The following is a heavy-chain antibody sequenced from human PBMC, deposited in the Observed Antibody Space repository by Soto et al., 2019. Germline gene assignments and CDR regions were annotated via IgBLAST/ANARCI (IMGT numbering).Heavy chain of an antibody. D-gene: IGHD3-3*01. CDR3: ARTWAFWSGYYSFDP. V-gene: IGHV1-2*02. CDR1: GYTFTGYY. CDR2: INPNSGGT. Sequence: ASVKVSCKASGYTFTGYYMHWVRQAPGQGLEWMGWINPNSGGTNYAQKFQGRVTMTRDTSISTAYMELSRLRSDDTAVYYCARTWAFWSGYYSFDPWGQGTLVTVSS. J-gene: IGHJ5*02.